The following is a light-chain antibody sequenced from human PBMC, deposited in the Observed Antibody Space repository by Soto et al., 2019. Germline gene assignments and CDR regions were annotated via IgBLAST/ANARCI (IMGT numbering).Light chain of an antibody. J-gene: IGLJ1*01. CDR1: SSDVGAYNS. Sequence: QSALTQPASVSGSPGQSITISCTGTSSDVGAYNSVSWYQHHPGKAPKLMIYEVSYRPSGVPDRFSGSKSGNTASLTVSGLQAEDEADYYCSSYAGSNIPYVFGTGTKLTVL. CDR2: EVS. CDR3: SSYAGSNIPYV. V-gene: IGLV2-8*01.